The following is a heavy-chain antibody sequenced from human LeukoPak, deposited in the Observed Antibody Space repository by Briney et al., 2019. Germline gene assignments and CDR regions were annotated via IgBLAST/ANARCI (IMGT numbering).Heavy chain of an antibody. CDR2: IYYSGST. V-gene: IGHV4-61*01. CDR3: ARDQPAITIFGVVIRDYYGMDV. J-gene: IGHJ6*02. D-gene: IGHD3-3*01. Sequence: SETLSLTCTVSGGSVSSGSYYWSWIRQPPGKGLEWIRYIYYSGSTNYNPSLKSRVTISVDTSKNQFSLKLSSVTAADTAVYYCARDQPAITIFGVVIRDYYGMDVWGQGTTVTVSS. CDR1: GGSVSSGSYY.